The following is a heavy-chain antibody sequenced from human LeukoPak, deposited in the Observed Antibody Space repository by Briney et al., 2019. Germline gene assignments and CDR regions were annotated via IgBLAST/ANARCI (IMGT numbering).Heavy chain of an antibody. CDR1: GFTFSSYA. Sequence: GGSLRLSCAASGFTFSSYAMHWVRQAPGKGLEWVAVISYDGSNKYYADSVKGRFTISRDNSKNTLYLQMNSLRAEDTAVYYCARVGRFLEWLLYYCYYYMDVWGKGTTVTVSS. J-gene: IGHJ6*03. V-gene: IGHV3-30*01. CDR3: ARVGRFLEWLLYYCYYYMDV. D-gene: IGHD3-3*01. CDR2: ISYDGSNK.